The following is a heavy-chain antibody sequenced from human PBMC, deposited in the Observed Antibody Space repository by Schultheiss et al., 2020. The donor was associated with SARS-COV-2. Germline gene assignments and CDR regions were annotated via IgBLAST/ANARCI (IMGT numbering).Heavy chain of an antibody. V-gene: IGHV4-31*03. D-gene: IGHD4-17*01. CDR2: IYYSGST. J-gene: IGHJ5*02. CDR1: GGSISSGGYY. CDR3: ARQGYGDYVWFDP. Sequence: SCTVSGGSISSGGYYWSWIRQHPGKGLEWIGYIYYSGSTYYNPSLKSRVTISVDTSKNQFSLKLSSVTAADTAVYYCARQGYGDYVWFDPWGQGTLVTVSS.